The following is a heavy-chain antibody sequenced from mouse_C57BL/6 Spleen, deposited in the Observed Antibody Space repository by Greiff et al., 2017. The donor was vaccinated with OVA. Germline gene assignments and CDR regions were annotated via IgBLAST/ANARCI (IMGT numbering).Heavy chain of an antibody. J-gene: IGHJ1*03. CDR1: GYSITSGYY. Sequence: EVQLQESGPGLVKPSQSLSLTCSVTGYSITSGYYWNWIRQFPGNKLEWMGYISYDGSNNYNPSLKNRISITRDTSKNQFFLKLNSVTTEDTATYYCARASWNFDVWGTGTTVTVSS. V-gene: IGHV3-6*01. CDR2: ISYDGSN. CDR3: ARASWNFDV.